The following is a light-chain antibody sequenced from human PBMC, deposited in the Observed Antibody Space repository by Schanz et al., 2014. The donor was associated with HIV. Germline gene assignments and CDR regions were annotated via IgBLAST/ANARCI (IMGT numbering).Light chain of an antibody. J-gene: IGKJ4*01. CDR3: QQCNSNPLT. V-gene: IGKV1-5*03. Sequence: DIQMTQSPSTLSASVGDRVTITCRASQSISNWLAWYQQKSGKAPKPLIFKASTLQSGVPSRFSGSGSGTEFTLTINTLQPDDFATYYCQQCNSNPLTFGGGTKVEI. CDR2: KAS. CDR1: QSISNW.